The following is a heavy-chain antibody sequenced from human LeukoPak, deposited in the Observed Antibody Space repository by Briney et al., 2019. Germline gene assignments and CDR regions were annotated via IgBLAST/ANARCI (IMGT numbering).Heavy chain of an antibody. Sequence: GGSLRLSCAASGFTFSSYEMNWVRQAPGKGLEWVSYISSSGSTIYYADSVKGRFTISRDNSKNTLYLQMNSLRAEDTAVYYCARDLVVAGTVGYWGQGTLVTVSS. D-gene: IGHD6-19*01. CDR1: GFTFSSYE. CDR3: ARDLVVAGTVGY. CDR2: ISSSGSTI. J-gene: IGHJ4*02. V-gene: IGHV3-48*03.